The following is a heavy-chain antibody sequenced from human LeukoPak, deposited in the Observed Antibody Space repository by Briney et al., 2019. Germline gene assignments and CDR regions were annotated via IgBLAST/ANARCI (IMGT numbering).Heavy chain of an antibody. V-gene: IGHV4-59*12. CDR3: SILAGWYGV. Sequence: PSETLSLTCTVSGGSISSYYWSWIRQPPGKGLEWIGYIYYSGSTNYNPSLKSRVTISVDTSKNQFSLKLSSVTAADTAVYYCSILAGWYGVWGQGTLVTVSS. CDR1: GGSISSYY. J-gene: IGHJ4*02. D-gene: IGHD6-19*01. CDR2: IYYSGST.